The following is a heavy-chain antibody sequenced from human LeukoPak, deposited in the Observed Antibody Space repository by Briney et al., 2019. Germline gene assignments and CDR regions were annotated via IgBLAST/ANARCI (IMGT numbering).Heavy chain of an antibody. V-gene: IGHV3-23*01. CDR2: ISGSGGST. CDR3: AKSIVVVTAIPNFDY. CDR1: GFTFSSYG. Sequence: GGSLRLSCAASGFTFSSYGMSWVRQAPGKGLEWVSAISGSGGSTYYADSVKGRFTISRDNSKNTLYLQMNSLRAEDTAVYYCAKSIVVVTAIPNFDYWGQGTLVTVSS. D-gene: IGHD2-21*02. J-gene: IGHJ4*02.